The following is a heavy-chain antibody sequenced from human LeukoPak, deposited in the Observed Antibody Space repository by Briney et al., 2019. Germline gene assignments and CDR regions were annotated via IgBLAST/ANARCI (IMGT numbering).Heavy chain of an antibody. D-gene: IGHD3-16*02. CDR2: IYYSGST. CDR3: AREDYDYAWGSYRLPTY. V-gene: IGHV4-39*02. CDR1: GDSISSSSYY. J-gene: IGHJ4*02. Sequence: TSETLSLACTVSGDSISSSSYYWGWIRQPPGKGLEWIGSIYYSGSTYYNASLKSRVTISVDTSKNQFSLKLSSVTVADTAVYYCAREDYDYAWGSYRLPTYWGQGTLVTVSS.